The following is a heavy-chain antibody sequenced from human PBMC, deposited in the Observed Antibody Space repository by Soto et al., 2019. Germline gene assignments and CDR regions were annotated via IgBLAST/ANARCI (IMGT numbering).Heavy chain of an antibody. D-gene: IGHD6-13*01. Sequence: QVQLQQWGAGLLKPSETLSLTCAVYGGSFSGYYWSWIRQPPGKGMEWIGEINHSGSTNYNPSLKSRVTISVDTSKNQFSLKLSSVPAAGTAVYYCAREGGSSWYRGLRYYCYGMDVLGQGTTVTVS. V-gene: IGHV4-34*01. CDR2: INHSGST. CDR1: GGSFSGYY. J-gene: IGHJ6*02. CDR3: AREGGSSWYRGLRYYCYGMDV.